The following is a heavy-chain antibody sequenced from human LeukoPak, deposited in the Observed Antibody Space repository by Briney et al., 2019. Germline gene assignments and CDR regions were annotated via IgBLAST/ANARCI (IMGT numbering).Heavy chain of an antibody. D-gene: IGHD7-27*01. V-gene: IGHV3-48*03. CDR1: GFTFSSYE. Sequence: GGSLRLSCAASGFTFSSYEMNWVRQAPGKGLEWVSYISSSGSTIYYADSVKGRFTISRDNAKNTLYLQMQSLRAEDTAVYYCARDLGLFAFDIWGQGTMVTVSS. J-gene: IGHJ3*02. CDR2: ISSSGSTI. CDR3: ARDLGLFAFDI.